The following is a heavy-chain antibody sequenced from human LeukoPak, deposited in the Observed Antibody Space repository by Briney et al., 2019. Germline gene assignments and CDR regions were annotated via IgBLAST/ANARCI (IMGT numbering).Heavy chain of an antibody. Sequence: PGGSLRLSCAASGFTFSSYAMHWVRQAPGKGLEWVAVISYDGSNKYYADSVKGRFTISRDNSKNTLYLQMNSLRAEDTAVYYCARDNPRVVPAVIGSTPDYWGQGTLVTVSS. J-gene: IGHJ4*02. CDR2: ISYDGSNK. CDR3: ARDNPRVVPAVIGSTPDY. CDR1: GFTFSSYA. D-gene: IGHD2-2*01. V-gene: IGHV3-30-3*01.